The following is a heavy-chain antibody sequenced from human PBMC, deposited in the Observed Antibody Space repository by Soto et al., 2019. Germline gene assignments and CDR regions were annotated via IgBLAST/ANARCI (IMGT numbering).Heavy chain of an antibody. Sequence: GGSLRLPCAASGFNFSNHCMNWVRHRPAEGLEWVSRITSDGKSKAYAESVKRRFAISRDNAKNTINLQLNGLTAEDTAVYYYARESGDWPHNWCNPQGQETRVTFSS. CDR2: ITSDGKSK. V-gene: IGHV3-74*01. CDR3: ARESGDWPHNWCNP. D-gene: IGHD2-21*02. J-gene: IGHJ5*02. CDR1: GFNFSNHC.